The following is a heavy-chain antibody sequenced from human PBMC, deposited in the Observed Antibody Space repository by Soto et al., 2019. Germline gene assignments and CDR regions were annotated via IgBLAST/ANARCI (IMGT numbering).Heavy chain of an antibody. Sequence: GASVKVSCKASGYTFTSYGISWVRQAPGQGLDWMGWISAYNGNTNYAQKLQGRVTMTTDTSTSTAYMELRSLRSDDTAVYYCARMEFSYSLSGFDYWGQGTLVTVSS. V-gene: IGHV1-18*01. CDR3: ARMEFSYSLSGFDY. CDR1: GYTFTSYG. CDR2: ISAYNGNT. D-gene: IGHD1-1*01. J-gene: IGHJ4*02.